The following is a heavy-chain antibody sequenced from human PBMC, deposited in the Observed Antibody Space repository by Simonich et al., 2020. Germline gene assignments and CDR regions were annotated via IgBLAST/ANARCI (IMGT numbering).Heavy chain of an antibody. CDR1: GGSFSGYY. D-gene: IGHD6-13*01. CDR3: ARGLRVAAAGTAFQH. CDR2: INHSGST. J-gene: IGHJ1*01. Sequence: QVQLQQWGAGLLKPSETLSLTCAVYGGSFSGYYWSWIRQPPGKGLEWIGEINHSGSTNHNPALKSRVTISVDTSKNQFSLKLSSVTAADTAVYYGARGLRVAAAGTAFQHWGQGTLVTVSS. V-gene: IGHV4-34*01.